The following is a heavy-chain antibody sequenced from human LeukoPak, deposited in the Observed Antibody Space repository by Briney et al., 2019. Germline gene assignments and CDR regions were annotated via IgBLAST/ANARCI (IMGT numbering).Heavy chain of an antibody. Sequence: GGSLRLSCVASGFTFSIHWMTWVRQAPGKGLVWVSRISPTGSTTSYADSVKGRFTVSRDNAKNTLYLQVNNLRAEDTAVYYCARGPNSNWSGLDFWGQGTLLTVSS. CDR3: ARGPNSNWSGLDF. J-gene: IGHJ4*02. CDR2: ISPTGSTT. CDR1: GFTFSIHW. V-gene: IGHV3-74*01. D-gene: IGHD6-6*01.